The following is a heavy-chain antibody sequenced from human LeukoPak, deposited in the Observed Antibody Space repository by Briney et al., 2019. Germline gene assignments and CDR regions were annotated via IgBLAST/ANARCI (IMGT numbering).Heavy chain of an antibody. CDR2: INHSGST. J-gene: IGHJ4*02. CDR1: GGSFSGYY. CDR3: ARGLAGPGYFDY. V-gene: IGHV4-34*01. Sequence: PSETLSLTCAVYGGSFSGYYWSWIRQPPGKGVEWVGEINHSGSTNYNPSLKSRVTISVDTSKNQFSLKLSSGTATDTAVYYCARGLAGPGYFDYWGQGTLVTVSS. D-gene: IGHD6-13*01.